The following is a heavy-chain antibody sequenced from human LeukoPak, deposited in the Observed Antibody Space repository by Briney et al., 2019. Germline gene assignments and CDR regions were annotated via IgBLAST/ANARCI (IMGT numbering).Heavy chain of an antibody. D-gene: IGHD4-17*01. CDR3: AKDYRNYGDTIDY. CDR2: MSYDGSYK. V-gene: IGHV3-30*01. Sequence: GGSLRLSCAASGVAFTAYAMQWVPDAPGEGGGRVAVMSYDGSYKYYADPVKGRFTITRDNSKNTLYLQMNSQRAEDTAVYYCAKDYRNYGDTIDYWGQGTLVTVSS. CDR1: GVAFTAYA. J-gene: IGHJ4*02.